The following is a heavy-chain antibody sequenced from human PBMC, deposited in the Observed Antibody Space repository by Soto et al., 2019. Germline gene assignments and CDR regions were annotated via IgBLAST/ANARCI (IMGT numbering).Heavy chain of an antibody. J-gene: IGHJ4*02. V-gene: IGHV4-59*08. CDR2: IYFSGST. D-gene: IGHD3-10*01. Sequence: QVQLQESGPGLVKPSETLSLTCTVSGGSISNYYWSWIRQPPGKGLEWIGYIYFSGSTNYNPSLKGRVTLSVDTSKNQFSLKLSSVTAADTAVYYCARRYGGAVDYWGQGTLVTVSS. CDR3: ARRYGGAVDY. CDR1: GGSISNYY.